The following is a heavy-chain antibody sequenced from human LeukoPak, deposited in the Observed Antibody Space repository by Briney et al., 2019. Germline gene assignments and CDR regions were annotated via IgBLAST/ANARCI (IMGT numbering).Heavy chain of an antibody. CDR2: IYTSGST. Sequence: SETLSLTCTVSGGSINNYYWSWIRQPAGKGLEWVGRIYTSGSTNYNPSLKSRVTMSVDTSKNQFSLKLSSVTAADTAVYYCAAQATTSTLGYYFDYWGQGTLVTVSS. J-gene: IGHJ4*02. V-gene: IGHV4-4*07. CDR3: AAQATTSTLGYYFDY. D-gene: IGHD2/OR15-2a*01. CDR1: GGSINNYY.